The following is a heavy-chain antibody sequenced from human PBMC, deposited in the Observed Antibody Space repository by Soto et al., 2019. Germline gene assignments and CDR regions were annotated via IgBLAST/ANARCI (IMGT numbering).Heavy chain of an antibody. V-gene: IGHV4-30-2*01. CDR3: ARSREFDY. CDR2: IFPSGTT. Sequence: SETLSLTCGVSGGSLSGATYSWNWIRQPPGKGLEWVGYIFPSGTTYYNPSLKSRVTISIDVSKNQFSLSLRSLTAADTAVYYCARSREFDYWSQGTLVTVSS. J-gene: IGHJ4*02. CDR1: GGSLSGATYS.